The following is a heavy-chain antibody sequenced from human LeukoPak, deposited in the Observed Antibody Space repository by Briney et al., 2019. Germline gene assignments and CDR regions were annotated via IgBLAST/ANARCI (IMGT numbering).Heavy chain of an antibody. CDR1: GYSISSGYY. D-gene: IGHD1-1*01. V-gene: IGHV4-38-2*01. CDR3: AGQLRTGTRNWFDP. CDR2: IYHSGST. J-gene: IGHJ5*02. Sequence: PSETLSLTCVVSGYSISSGYYWGWIRQPPGKGLEWIGSIYHSGSTYYNPSLKSRVTISVDTSKNQFSLKLSSVTAADTAVYYCAGQLRTGTRNWFDPWGQGALVTVSS.